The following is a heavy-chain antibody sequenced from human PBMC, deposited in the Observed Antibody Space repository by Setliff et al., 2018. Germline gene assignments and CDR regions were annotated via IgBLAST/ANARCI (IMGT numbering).Heavy chain of an antibody. Sequence: SVKVSCKASGGTFSIYTISWVRQAPGQGLEWMGRIIPIFGTANYAQKFQGRVTITRDTSANTAYMELSSLRSEDTAVYYCARGYRGYYNFWSGSQGANWFDPWGQGTLVTVSS. CDR2: IIPIFGTA. J-gene: IGHJ5*02. CDR1: GGTFSIYT. D-gene: IGHD3-3*01. V-gene: IGHV1-69*08. CDR3: ARGYRGYYNFWSGSQGANWFDP.